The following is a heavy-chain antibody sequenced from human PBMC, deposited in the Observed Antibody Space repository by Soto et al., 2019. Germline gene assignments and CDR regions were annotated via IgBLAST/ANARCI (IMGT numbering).Heavy chain of an antibody. Sequence: WGSLRLSCAASGFTFSSYSMNWVRQAPGKGLEWVSYISSSSGTIYYADSVKGRFTISRDNAKNSLYLQMNSLRDEDTAVYYCARDAHDTAGYYGMDVWGQGTTVTV. CDR3: ARDAHDTAGYYGMDV. V-gene: IGHV3-48*02. CDR1: GFTFSSYS. J-gene: IGHJ6*02. CDR2: ISSSSGTI. D-gene: IGHD6-13*01.